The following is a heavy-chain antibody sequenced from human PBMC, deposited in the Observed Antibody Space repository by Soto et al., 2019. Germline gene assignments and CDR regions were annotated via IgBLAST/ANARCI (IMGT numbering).Heavy chain of an antibody. Sequence: GGSLRLSCVASGFTFSPYAMSWVRQAPGKSLEWVSGISSSGDSTYYADSVKGRFTISRDNSKNMLYLQMSSLRADDTALYYCAKDPNGNYVGAFDMRDHGKMVTVSS. J-gene: IGHJ3*02. D-gene: IGHD1-7*01. CDR3: AKDPNGNYVGAFDM. CDR1: GFTFSPYA. V-gene: IGHV3-23*01. CDR2: ISSSGDST.